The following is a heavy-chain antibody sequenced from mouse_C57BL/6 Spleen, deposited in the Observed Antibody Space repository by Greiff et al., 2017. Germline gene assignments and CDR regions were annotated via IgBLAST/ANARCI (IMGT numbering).Heavy chain of an antibody. Sequence: DVKLVESEGGLVQPGSSMKLSCTASGFTFSDYYMAWVRQVPEKGLEWVANINYDGSSTYYLDSLKSRFIISRDNAKNILYLQMSSLKSEDTATYYCARDRAIYYGNSWAMDYWGQGTSVTVSS. V-gene: IGHV5-16*01. J-gene: IGHJ4*01. D-gene: IGHD2-1*01. CDR3: ARDRAIYYGNSWAMDY. CDR1: GFTFSDYY. CDR2: INYDGSST.